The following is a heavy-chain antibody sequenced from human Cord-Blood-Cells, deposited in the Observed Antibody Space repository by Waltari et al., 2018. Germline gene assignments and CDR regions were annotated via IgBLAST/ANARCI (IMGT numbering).Heavy chain of an antibody. J-gene: IGHJ5*02. CDR2: INHSGST. CDR1: GGSFSGYY. D-gene: IGHD4-17*01. V-gene: IGHV4-34*01. Sequence: QVQLQQWGAGRLKPSETLSLTCAVYGGSFSGYYWSWIRQPPGKGLEWIGEINHSGSTNYNPSRKSRVTISVDTSKNQFSLKLSSVTAADTAVYYCARGSTVVTQSWGQGTLVTVSS. CDR3: ARGSTVVTQS.